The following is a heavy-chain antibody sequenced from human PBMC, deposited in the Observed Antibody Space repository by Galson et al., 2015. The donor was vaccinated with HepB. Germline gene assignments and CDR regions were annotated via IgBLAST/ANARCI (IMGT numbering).Heavy chain of an antibody. CDR2: ISYDGSNK. V-gene: IGHV3-30*18. Sequence: SLRLSCAASGFTFSSYGMHWVRQAPGKGLEWVAVISYDGSNKYYADSVKGRFTISRDNSKDTLYLQMNSLRAEDTAVYYCAKDMQPAAIFIQPELGGQGTLVTVSS. D-gene: IGHD2-2*02. CDR1: GFTFSSYG. CDR3: AKDMQPAAIFIQPEL. J-gene: IGHJ4*02.